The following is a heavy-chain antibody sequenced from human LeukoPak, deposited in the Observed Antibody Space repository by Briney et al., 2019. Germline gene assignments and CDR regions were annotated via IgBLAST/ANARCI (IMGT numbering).Heavy chain of an antibody. Sequence: SETLSLTCAVHGGSFSGYYWSWIRQPPGKGLEWIEEINHSGSTNYNPSLKSRVTISVDTSKNQFSLKLSSVTAADTAVYYCARGTYYGGNSDPRRPFDYWGQGTLVTVSS. CDR1: GGSFSGYY. D-gene: IGHD4-23*01. CDR2: INHSGST. CDR3: ARGTYYGGNSDPRRPFDY. V-gene: IGHV4-34*01. J-gene: IGHJ4*02.